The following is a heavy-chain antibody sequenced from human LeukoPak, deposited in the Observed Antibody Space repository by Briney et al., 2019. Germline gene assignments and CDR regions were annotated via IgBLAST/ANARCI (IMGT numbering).Heavy chain of an antibody. D-gene: IGHD4-17*01. CDR3: ASHDGDSRLPFDY. CDR2: FDPEDGET. Sequence: VASVKVSCKVSGYTLTELSMHWVRQAPGKGLEWMGGFDPEDGETIYAQKLQGRVTMTTDTSTSTAYMELRSLRSDDTAVYYCASHDGDSRLPFDYWGQGTLVTVSS. CDR1: GYTLTELS. V-gene: IGHV1-24*01. J-gene: IGHJ4*02.